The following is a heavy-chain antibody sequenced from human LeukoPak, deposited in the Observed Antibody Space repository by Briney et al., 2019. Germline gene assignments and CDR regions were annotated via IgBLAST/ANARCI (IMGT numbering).Heavy chain of an antibody. CDR1: GFTFSSYA. CDR2: ISYDGSNK. J-gene: IGHJ4*02. V-gene: IGHV3-30-3*01. Sequence: PGRSLRLSCAASGFTFSSYAMHWVRQAPGKGLEWVAVISYDGSNKYYADSVKGRFTISRDNSKNTLYLQMNSLRAEDTAVYYCASERSGELLFIFDYWGQGTLVTVSS. D-gene: IGHD3-10*01. CDR3: ASERSGELLFIFDY.